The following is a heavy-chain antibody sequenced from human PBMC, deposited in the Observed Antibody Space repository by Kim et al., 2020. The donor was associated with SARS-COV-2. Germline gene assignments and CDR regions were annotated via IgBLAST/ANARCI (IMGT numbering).Heavy chain of an antibody. J-gene: IGHJ4*02. Sequence: GTTDYADSVKGRFTISRDNAEITLYLQMKSLTGEDTAVYYCARDVSGEDDHWGQGTLVTVSS. CDR2: GTT. CDR3: ARDVSGEDDH. D-gene: IGHD2-21*01. V-gene: IGHV3-74*01.